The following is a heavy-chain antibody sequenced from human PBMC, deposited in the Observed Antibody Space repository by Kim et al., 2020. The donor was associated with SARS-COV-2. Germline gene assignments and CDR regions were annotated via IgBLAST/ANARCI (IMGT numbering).Heavy chain of an antibody. CDR3: AKDSRVGSGSYYITLYYYGMDV. J-gene: IGHJ6*02. D-gene: IGHD1-26*01. CDR2: ISGSGGST. V-gene: IGHV3-23*01. Sequence: GGSLRLSCAASGFTFSSYAMSWVRQAPGKGLEWVSAISGSGGSTYYADSVKGRFTISRDNSKNTLYLQMNSLRAEDTAVYYCAKDSRVGSGSYYITLYYYGMDVWGQGTTVTVSS. CDR1: GFTFSSYA.